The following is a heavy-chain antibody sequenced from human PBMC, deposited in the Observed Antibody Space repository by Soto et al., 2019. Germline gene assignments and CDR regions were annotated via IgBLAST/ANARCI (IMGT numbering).Heavy chain of an antibody. CDR2: ISSNGGST. CDR1: GFTFSSYA. CDR3: VKFVSSAKSTPGDYYYYGRDV. D-gene: IGHD1-26*01. Sequence: PWGSLRLSCSASGFTFSSYAMHWVRQAPGKGLEYVSAISSNGGSTYYADSVKGRFTISRDNSKNTLYLQMSSLRAEDTAVYYCVKFVSSAKSTPGDYYYYGRDVGGQGTTVSVSS. J-gene: IGHJ6*02. V-gene: IGHV3-64D*08.